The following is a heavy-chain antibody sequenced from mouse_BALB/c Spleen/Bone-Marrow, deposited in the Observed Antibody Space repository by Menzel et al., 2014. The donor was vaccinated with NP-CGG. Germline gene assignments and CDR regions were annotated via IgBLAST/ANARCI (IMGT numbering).Heavy chain of an antibody. V-gene: IGHV1S127*01. J-gene: IGHJ1*01. CDR1: GYTFTSYW. D-gene: IGHD2-4*01. CDR3: TRGDYDWCFDV. CDR2: IDPSDSYT. Sequence: QVQLQQSGAELVKPGASVKMSCKASGYTFTSYWMHWVKQRPGQGLEWIGVIDPSDSYTSYNQKFKGKATLTVDTSSSTAYMQLSSLTSADSAVYYGTRGDYDWCFDVWGAGTTVTVSS.